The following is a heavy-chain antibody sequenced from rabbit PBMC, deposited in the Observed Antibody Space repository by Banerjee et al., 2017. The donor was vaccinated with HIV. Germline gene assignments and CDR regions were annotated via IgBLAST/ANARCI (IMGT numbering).Heavy chain of an antibody. CDR1: GFSFSSSYY. CDR3: AREYHCIDDGDDARFNL. Sequence: QEQLVESGGGLVQPEGSLTLTCTASGFSFSSSYYMCWVRQAPGKGLEWIACSYGGSSGSNYYGSWAKCRVTCSKASSTTVTLPMTSLTAADTATYFCAREYHCIDDGDDARFNLWGPGTLVTVS. D-gene: IGHD2-1*01. CDR2: SYGGSSGSN. V-gene: IGHV1S45*01. J-gene: IGHJ4*01.